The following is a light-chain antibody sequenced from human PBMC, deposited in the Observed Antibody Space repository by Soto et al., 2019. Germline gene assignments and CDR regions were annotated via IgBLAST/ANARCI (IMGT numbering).Light chain of an antibody. Sequence: DIVMTQIPLSLSVTPGQPASISCKSSQSLLHSDGRAYLYWYLQKAGQTPQLLIYEVSKRFSGVPDRFSGRGSGTDFTLKISRVEAEDVGFYYCMQSIQLPLTFGGGTKVEIK. CDR2: EVS. CDR3: MQSIQLPLT. CDR1: QSLLHSDGRAY. J-gene: IGKJ4*01. V-gene: IGKV2D-29*01.